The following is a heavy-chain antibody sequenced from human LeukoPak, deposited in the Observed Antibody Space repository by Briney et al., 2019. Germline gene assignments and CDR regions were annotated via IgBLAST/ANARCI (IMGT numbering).Heavy chain of an antibody. V-gene: IGHV3-23*01. CDR2: ISGSGGST. J-gene: IGHJ5*02. CDR1: GFTFSSYA. D-gene: IGHD2-2*01. Sequence: PGGSLRLSCAASGFTFSSYAMSWVRQAPGKGLEWVSAISGSGGSTYYADSVKGRFTISRDNAKNSLYLQMNSLRAEDTALYYCAKGAGQLPYYNWFDPWGQGTLVTVSS. CDR3: AKGAGQLPYYNWFDP.